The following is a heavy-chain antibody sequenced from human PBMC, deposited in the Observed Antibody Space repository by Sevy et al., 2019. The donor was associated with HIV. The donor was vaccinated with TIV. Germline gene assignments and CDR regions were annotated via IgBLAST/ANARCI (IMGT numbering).Heavy chain of an antibody. V-gene: IGHV4-4*07. D-gene: IGHD3-10*01. CDR2: IYTSGST. J-gene: IGHJ5*02. CDR3: ARDKDYYGSGSSSRWFDP. Sequence: SETLSLTCTVSGGSISSYYWSWIRQPAGKGLEWIGRIYTSGSTNYNPSLKSRVTMSVDTSKNQFFLKLSSVTAADTAVYYCARDKDYYGSGSSSRWFDPWGQGTLVTVSS. CDR1: GGSISSYY.